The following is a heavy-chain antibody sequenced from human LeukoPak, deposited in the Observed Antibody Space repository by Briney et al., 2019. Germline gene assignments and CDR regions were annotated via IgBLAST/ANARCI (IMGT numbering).Heavy chain of an antibody. CDR2: IIPIFGTA. J-gene: IGHJ3*02. V-gene: IGHV1-69*05. CDR1: GGTFSSYA. Sequence: SVKVSCKASGGTFSSYAISWVRQAPGQGLEWMGGIIPIFGTANYAQKFQGRVTITTDESTSTAYMELSSLRSEDTAVYYCAKDALDADRIEAFDIWGPGTMVTVSS. CDR3: AKDALDADRIEAFDI.